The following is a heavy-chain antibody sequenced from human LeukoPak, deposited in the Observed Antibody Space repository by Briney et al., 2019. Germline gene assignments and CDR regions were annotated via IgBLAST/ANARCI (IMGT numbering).Heavy chain of an antibody. CDR2: INSDGSST. D-gene: IGHD2-2*01. V-gene: IGHV3-74*01. J-gene: IGHJ3*02. CDR1: GFTFSSYW. CDR3: ARPYCSSTSCYAGYAFDI. Sequence: GGSLRLSCAASGFTFSSYWMHWVRQAPGKGLVWVSRINSDGSSTSYADSVKGRFTISRDNAKNTLYLQMNSLRAEDTAVYYCARPYCSSTSCYAGYAFDIWGQGTMVTVSS.